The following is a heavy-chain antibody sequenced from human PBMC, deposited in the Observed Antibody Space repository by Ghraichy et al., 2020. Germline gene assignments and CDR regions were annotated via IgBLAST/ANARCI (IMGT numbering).Heavy chain of an antibody. V-gene: IGHV4-34*01. D-gene: IGHD3-16*01. CDR2: INHSGST. Sequence: SQTLSLTCAVYGGSFSGYYWSWIRQPPGKGLEWIGEINHSGSTNYNPSLKSRVTISVDTSKNQFSLKLSSVTAADTAVYYCASAVGGGLSPFDYWGQGTLVTVSS. CDR3: ASAVGGGLSPFDY. J-gene: IGHJ4*02. CDR1: GGSFSGYY.